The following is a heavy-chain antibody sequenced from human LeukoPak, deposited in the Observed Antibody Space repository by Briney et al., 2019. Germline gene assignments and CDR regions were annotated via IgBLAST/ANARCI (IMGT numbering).Heavy chain of an antibody. D-gene: IGHD6-13*01. CDR3: ARDAAAGLMDV. CDR2: IYYSGST. V-gene: IGHV4-59*01. CDR1: GGSISSYY. J-gene: IGHJ6*04. Sequence: PSETLSLTCTVSGGSISSYYWSWIRQPPGKGLEWIGYIYYSGSTNYNPSLKSRVTISVDTSKNQFSLKLSSVTAADTAVYYCARDAAAGLMDVWGKGTTVTVSS.